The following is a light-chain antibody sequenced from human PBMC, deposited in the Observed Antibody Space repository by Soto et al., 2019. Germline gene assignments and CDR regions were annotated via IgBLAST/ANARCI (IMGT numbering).Light chain of an antibody. CDR3: QQYDSYPLT. J-gene: IGKJ4*01. CDR2: KAS. Sequence: DIQMTQSPSTLSASVGDRVTITCRASQSISRWLAWNQQKPGKAPNLLIYKASSLESGVPSMLSGGGSGTEFTLTVSSLQPDDFATYYCQQYDSYPLTFGGGTKVEI. V-gene: IGKV1-5*03. CDR1: QSISRW.